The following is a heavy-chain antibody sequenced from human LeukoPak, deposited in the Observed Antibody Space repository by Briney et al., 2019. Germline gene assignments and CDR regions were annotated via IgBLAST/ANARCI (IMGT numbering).Heavy chain of an antibody. Sequence: SETLSLTCAVYGGSFSGYYWSWIRQPPGKGLEWIGEINHSGSTNYNPSLKSRVTISVDTSKNQFSLKLSSVTAADTAVYYCARLRRIAMAGQAYLYFDYWGQGTLVTVSS. D-gene: IGHD6-19*01. J-gene: IGHJ4*02. CDR3: ARLRRIAMAGQAYLYFDY. CDR1: GGSFSGYY. V-gene: IGHV4-34*01. CDR2: INHSGST.